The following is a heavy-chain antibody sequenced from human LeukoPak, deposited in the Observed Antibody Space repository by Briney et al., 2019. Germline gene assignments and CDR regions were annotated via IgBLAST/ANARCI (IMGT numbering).Heavy chain of an antibody. D-gene: IGHD6-19*01. J-gene: IGHJ3*02. V-gene: IGHV1-8*01. CDR1: GYAFTSYD. Sequence: GASVKVSCKASGYAFTSYDINWVLQATGQGLEWMGWMNPNSGNTGYAQKFQGRVTMTRNTSISTAYMELSSPRSEDTAVYYCARLHSSGWYGGDAFDIWGQGTMVTVSS. CDR3: ARLHSSGWYGGDAFDI. CDR2: MNPNSGNT.